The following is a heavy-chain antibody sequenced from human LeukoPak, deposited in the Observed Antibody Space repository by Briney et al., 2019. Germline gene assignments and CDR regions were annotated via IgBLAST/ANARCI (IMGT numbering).Heavy chain of an antibody. D-gene: IGHD3-22*01. CDR1: GFTFSSYW. CDR3: ARAPSEIGGYYPEYFRH. Sequence: PGGSLRLSCAASGFTFSSYWMHWVCHAPGKGLVWVSRIKSDGSTNYADSVKGRFTISRDNAKNTVSLQMNSLRAEDTGVYYCARAPSEIGGYYPEYFRHWGQGTLVTVSS. CDR2: IKSDGST. V-gene: IGHV3-74*01. J-gene: IGHJ1*01.